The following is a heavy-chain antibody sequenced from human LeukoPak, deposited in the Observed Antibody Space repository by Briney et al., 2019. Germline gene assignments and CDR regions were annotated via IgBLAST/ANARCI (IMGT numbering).Heavy chain of an antibody. J-gene: IGHJ4*02. V-gene: IGHV1-2*02. CDR2: INPNSGGT. D-gene: IGHD6-19*01. CDR3: ARDLVAVAGIDY. CDR1: VSTFTGYY. Sequence: SVKLSCTASVSTFTGYYMNWVRQAPGQPLGWMGWINPNSGGTNYAQKFQGRVTMTRDTSISTAYMELSRLRSDDTAVYYCARDLVAVAGIDYWGQGTLVTVSS.